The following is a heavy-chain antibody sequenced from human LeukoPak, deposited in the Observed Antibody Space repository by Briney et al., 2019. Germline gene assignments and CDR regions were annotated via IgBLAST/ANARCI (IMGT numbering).Heavy chain of an antibody. CDR2: INSDGSST. Sequence: GGSLRLSCAASGFTFSSYWMHWVRQAPGKGLVWVSRINSDGSSTSYADSVKGRFTISRDNAKNTLYLQMNSLRAEDTAVYYCARGGTYSSGWYHYWGQGTLVTVSS. CDR1: GFTFSSYW. J-gene: IGHJ4*02. V-gene: IGHV3-74*01. D-gene: IGHD6-19*01. CDR3: ARGGTYSSGWYHY.